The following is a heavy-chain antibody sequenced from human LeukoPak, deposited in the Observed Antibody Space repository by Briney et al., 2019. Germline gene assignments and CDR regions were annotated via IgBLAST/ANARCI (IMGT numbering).Heavy chain of an antibody. CDR3: ARRRNSSSSGESIYYYYYYMDV. CDR1: GGSISSYY. Sequence: PSETLSLTCTVSGGSISSYYWSWIRQPPGKGLEWIGYIYTSGSTNYNPSLKSRVTISVDTSKNQFSLKLSSVTAADTAVYYCARRRNSSSSGESIYYYYYYMDVWGKGTTVTVSS. J-gene: IGHJ6*03. V-gene: IGHV4-4*09. CDR2: IYTSGST. D-gene: IGHD6-6*01.